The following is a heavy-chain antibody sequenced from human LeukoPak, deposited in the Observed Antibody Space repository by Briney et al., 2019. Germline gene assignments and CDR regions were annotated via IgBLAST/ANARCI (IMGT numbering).Heavy chain of an antibody. CDR2: ISAFNANT. V-gene: IGHV1-18*01. D-gene: IGHD3-22*01. CDR1: GYTFSNHG. Sequence: ASVKVSCKASGYTFSNHGITWVRQAPGQGLEWMGWISAFNANTHYAQNFQGRVTMTTDASTSTAYMEVRGLISDDTAVYYCARIVGSNHLHWYFDYWGQGALVTVSS. J-gene: IGHJ4*02. CDR3: ARIVGSNHLHWYFDY.